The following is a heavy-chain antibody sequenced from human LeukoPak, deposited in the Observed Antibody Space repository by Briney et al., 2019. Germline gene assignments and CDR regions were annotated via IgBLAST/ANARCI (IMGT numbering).Heavy chain of an antibody. D-gene: IGHD6-13*01. CDR3: ARGLDIAATSFDY. V-gene: IGHV4-34*01. J-gene: IGHJ4*02. CDR1: GGSFSGYC. CDR2: INHSGSP. Sequence: PSETLSLTCAVYGGSFSGYCWSWIRQPPGKGLEWIGEINHSGSPNYNPSLKSRVTISVDTSKNQFSLKPSSVTAADTAVYYCARGLDIAATSFDYWGQGTLVIVSS.